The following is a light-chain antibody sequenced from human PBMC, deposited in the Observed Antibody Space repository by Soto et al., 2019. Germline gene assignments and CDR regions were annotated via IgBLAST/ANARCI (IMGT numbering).Light chain of an antibody. CDR3: QQYENLPT. CDR2: DAS. Sequence: DIQMTQSPSSLSASVGDRVTITCQASQDISTYLNWYQQKPGKAPKLLIYDASNLETGVPSRFSGSGSGTDFAFTISRLQPEDIATYYCQQYENLPTFGQGTRLEIK. V-gene: IGKV1-33*01. CDR1: QDISTY. J-gene: IGKJ5*01.